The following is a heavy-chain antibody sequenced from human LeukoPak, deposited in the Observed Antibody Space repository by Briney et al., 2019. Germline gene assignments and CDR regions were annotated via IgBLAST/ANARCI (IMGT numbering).Heavy chain of an antibody. CDR1: GFQFSSFW. D-gene: IGHD1-1*01. Sequence: GGSLRLSCSASGFQFSSFWMHWVRQAPGKGLVWVSRINLDGRSTTYADSVKSRFTISRDNAKNTLYLQMNSLRAEDTGIYYCARDQRGNWNDTPRYWGQGTLVTVSS. J-gene: IGHJ4*02. CDR2: INLDGRST. CDR3: ARDQRGNWNDTPRY. V-gene: IGHV3-74*01.